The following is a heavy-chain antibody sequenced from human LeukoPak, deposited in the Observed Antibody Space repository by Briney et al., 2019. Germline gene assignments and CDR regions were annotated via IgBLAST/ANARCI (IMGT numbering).Heavy chain of an antibody. J-gene: IGHJ4*02. CDR3: ARGLAYCGGDCYDL. Sequence: PSETLSLTCTVSGGSISSYYWSWIRQPPGKGLEWIGYIYYSGSTNYNPSLKSRVTISVDTSKNQFSLKLSSVTAADTAVYYCARGLAYCGGDCYDLWGQGTLVTVSS. D-gene: IGHD2-21*01. CDR2: IYYSGST. CDR1: GGSISSYY. V-gene: IGHV4-59*01.